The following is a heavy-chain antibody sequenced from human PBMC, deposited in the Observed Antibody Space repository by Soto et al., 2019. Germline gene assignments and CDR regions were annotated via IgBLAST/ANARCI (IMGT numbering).Heavy chain of an antibody. CDR3: ARAPFLYSSSCYVGMDV. D-gene: IGHD2-2*01. CDR2: MNPNSANT. CDR1: GYTFTSYD. Sequence: QVQLVQSGAEVKKPGASVKVSCKASGYTFTSYDINWVRQATGQGLEWMGWMNPNSANTGYAQKFQGRVTMTRNTSISTAYMELSSLRSEDTAVYYCARAPFLYSSSCYVGMDVWGQGTTVTVSS. V-gene: IGHV1-8*01. J-gene: IGHJ6*02.